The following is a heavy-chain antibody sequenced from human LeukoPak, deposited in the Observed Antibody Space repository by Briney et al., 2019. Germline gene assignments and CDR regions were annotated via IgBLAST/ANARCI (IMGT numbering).Heavy chain of an antibody. Sequence: GASVKVSCKASGYSFTTYAMNWVRQAPGQGLEWMGWINTNTGNPTYAQGFTGRFVFSLDTSVSTAYLQFSSLKAEDTAVYYCARGVYDSSGYQKDYWGQGTLVTVSS. CDR3: ARGVYDSSGYQKDY. D-gene: IGHD3-22*01. J-gene: IGHJ4*02. CDR2: INTNTGNP. CDR1: GYSFTTYA. V-gene: IGHV7-4-1*02.